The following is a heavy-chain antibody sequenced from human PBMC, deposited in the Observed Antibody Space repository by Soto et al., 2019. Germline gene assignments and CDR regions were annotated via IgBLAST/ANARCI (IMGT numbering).Heavy chain of an antibody. CDR3: AHRVLRTVFGLVTTTAIYFDF. V-gene: IGHV2-5*02. J-gene: IGHJ4*02. D-gene: IGHD3-3*01. Sequence: QLTLNESGPTVVRPTETLTLTCRFSGFSLTTSGVGVGCIRQSPGKAPEWLALIYWDDDKRYSASLKSRPTITKDTSKNQVVLTVSDLDPTDTATYYCAHRVLRTVFGLVTTTAIYFDFWGQGTPVAVSS. CDR1: GFSLTTSGVG. CDR2: IYWDDDK.